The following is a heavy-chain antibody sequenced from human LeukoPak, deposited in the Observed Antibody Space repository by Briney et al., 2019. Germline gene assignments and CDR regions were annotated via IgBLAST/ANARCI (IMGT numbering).Heavy chain of an antibody. CDR1: GFTVNNNY. Sequence: GGSLRLSCAASGFTVNNNYMSWVRQAPGKGLEWVTISRDNSKNTLYLQMNSLRAEDTAVYYCARGDNSGWRNVYYFDYWGQGTLVTVSS. V-gene: IGHV3-53*01. CDR3: ARGDNSGWRNVYYFDY. D-gene: IGHD6-19*01. J-gene: IGHJ4*02.